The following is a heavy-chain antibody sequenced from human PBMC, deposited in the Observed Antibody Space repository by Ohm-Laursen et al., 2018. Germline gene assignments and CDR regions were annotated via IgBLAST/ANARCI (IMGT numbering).Heavy chain of an antibody. D-gene: IGHD2/OR15-2a*01. CDR3: SRDYLSI. J-gene: IGHJ3*01. CDR1: GFSFSSYW. CDR2: INRDGGSE. Sequence: SLRLSCAAPGFSFSSYWMAWVRQTPGKGLEWVANINRDGGSESYADSVQGRFTISRDNAKNLLYLQMNNLRAEDTAMYYCSRDYLSIWGQGTLVTVSS. V-gene: IGHV3-7*01.